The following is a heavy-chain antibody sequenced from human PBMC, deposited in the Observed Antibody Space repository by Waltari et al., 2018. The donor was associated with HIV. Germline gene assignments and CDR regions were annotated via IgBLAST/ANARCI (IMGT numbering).Heavy chain of an antibody. CDR2: IYTSGST. J-gene: IGHJ4*02. CDR3: ARGRYYGSGSLGEFDY. D-gene: IGHD3-10*01. V-gene: IGHV4-61*02. Sequence: QVQLQESGPGLVKPSQTLSLTCTVSGGSISSGSYYWSWIRQPAGKGLEWIGRIYTSGSTNYNPSLKSRVTISVDTSKNQFSLKLSSVTAADTAVYYCARGRYYGSGSLGEFDYWGQGTLVTVSS. CDR1: GGSISSGSYY.